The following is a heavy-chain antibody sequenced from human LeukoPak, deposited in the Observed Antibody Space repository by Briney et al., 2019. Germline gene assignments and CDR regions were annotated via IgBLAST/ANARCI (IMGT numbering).Heavy chain of an antibody. CDR1: GFTFRTFS. CDR2: VSGSGATM. Sequence: GGSLRLSCAASGFTFRTFSMNWVRQAPGKGLEWVAYVSGSGATMYYADSVKGRFTISRDNAKSSLFMQMNSLRAEDTAVYYCASDYDFSDSSKRGFDRWGQGTLVAVSS. CDR3: ASDYDFSDSSKRGFDR. D-gene: IGHD3-3*01. V-gene: IGHV3-48*01. J-gene: IGHJ4*02.